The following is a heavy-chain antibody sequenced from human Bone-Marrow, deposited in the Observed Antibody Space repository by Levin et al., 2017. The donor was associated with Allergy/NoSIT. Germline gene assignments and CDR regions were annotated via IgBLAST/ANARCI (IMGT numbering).Heavy chain of an antibody. CDR2: ISDDGHDT. J-gene: IGHJ5*01. D-gene: IGHD2-2*01. Sequence: PGGSLRLSCLASGFTFSGFTMSWVRQAPGRRMEWVSSISDDGHDTYYADSVQGRFTISRDNFPNTLYLEMDSLRAADPAIYYCTKRRSVPAHPAPFNTWGPGTLVTVTS. CDR3: TKRRSVPAHPAPFNT. V-gene: IGHV3-23*01. CDR1: GFTFSGFT.